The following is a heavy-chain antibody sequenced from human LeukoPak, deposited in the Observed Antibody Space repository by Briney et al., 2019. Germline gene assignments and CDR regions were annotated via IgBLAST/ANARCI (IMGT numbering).Heavy chain of an antibody. J-gene: IGHJ4*02. CDR2: IYTSGST. V-gene: IGHV4-4*07. Sequence: PSETLSLTCTVSGGSISSYYWSWIRQRAGKGLEWIGRIYTSGSTNYNPALKSRVTMSVDTSKNQFSLKLSSVTAADTAVYYCASEKATYYYDSSGYAYWGQGTLVTVSS. D-gene: IGHD3-22*01. CDR3: ASEKATYYYDSSGYAY. CDR1: GGSISSYY.